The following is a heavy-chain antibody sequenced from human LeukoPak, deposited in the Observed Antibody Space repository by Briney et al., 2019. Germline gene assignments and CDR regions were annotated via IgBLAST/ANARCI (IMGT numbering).Heavy chain of an antibody. V-gene: IGHV3-7*03. J-gene: IGHJ6*02. CDR3: AREESDGIYYYGMDV. Sequence: GGSLRLSCEASTFTFSIYWMSWVRQAPGKGLEWVANIKEDGSETYYLDSVKSRFTISRDNAKKSLYLEMNSLRVEDTAVYYCAREESDGIYYYGMDVWGQGTTVTVSS. D-gene: IGHD1-14*01. CDR2: IKEDGSET. CDR1: TFTFSIYW.